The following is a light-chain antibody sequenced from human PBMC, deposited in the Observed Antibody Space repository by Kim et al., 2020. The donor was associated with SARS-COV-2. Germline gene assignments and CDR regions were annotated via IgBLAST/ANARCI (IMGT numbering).Light chain of an antibody. J-gene: IGLJ2*01. Sequence: SITISCTGTSSDLGSYNLVSWYQQHPGKAPKLMISEVNKRPSGVSNRFSGSKSGNTASLTISGLQAEDEADYYCCSHAGSKTFVIFGGGTQLTVL. CDR3: CSHAGSKTFVI. CDR2: EVN. V-gene: IGLV2-23*02. CDR1: SSDLGSYNL.